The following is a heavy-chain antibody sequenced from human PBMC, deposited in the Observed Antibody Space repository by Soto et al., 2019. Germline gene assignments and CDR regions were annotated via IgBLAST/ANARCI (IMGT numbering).Heavy chain of an antibody. D-gene: IGHD4-17*01. CDR3: TTYHGDYNFEH. V-gene: IGHV1-24*01. CDR2: FDPDEAET. CDR1: GYTLNEVA. J-gene: IGHJ5*02. Sequence: QVQLVQSGAEVKKPGASVKVSCKVSGYTLNEVAMHWVRQAPGKGLEWLGGFDPDEAETIYAQNFQGRVTMTEDTSTDPVSMELSSLRSEDTALYFCTTYHGDYNFEHWGQGTLVTVSS.